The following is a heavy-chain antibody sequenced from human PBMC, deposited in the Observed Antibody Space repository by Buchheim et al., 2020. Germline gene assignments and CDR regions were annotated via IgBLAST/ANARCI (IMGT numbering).Heavy chain of an antibody. V-gene: IGHV3-23*01. CDR1: GFTFSSDA. CDR3: AKGRGSGSFSELDS. J-gene: IGHJ4*02. Sequence: EVQLSESGGGLVQPGGSLRLSCVASGFTFSSDAMSWVRQAPGKGLEWVSGICGGGDVTFYAPSVKGRLTISRDHFTNTLYLQMNSLTVDDTAIYYCAKGRGSGSFSELDSWGQGTL. CDR2: ICGGGDVT. D-gene: IGHD3-10*01.